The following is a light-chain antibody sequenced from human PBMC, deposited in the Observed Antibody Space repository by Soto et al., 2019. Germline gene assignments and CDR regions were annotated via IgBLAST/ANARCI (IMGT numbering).Light chain of an antibody. V-gene: IGLV1-36*01. CDR1: TSNVGNNA. Sequence: QLVLTQPPSVSEAPRQSVTISCSGSTSNVGNNAVNWYQQVPGKAPRLLIFHDDLLPSGVSDRFSGSKFGTSASLTISGLQSEDEADYYCAAWDDSLNADVFGGGTQLTVL. CDR3: AAWDDSLNADV. CDR2: HDD. J-gene: IGLJ7*01.